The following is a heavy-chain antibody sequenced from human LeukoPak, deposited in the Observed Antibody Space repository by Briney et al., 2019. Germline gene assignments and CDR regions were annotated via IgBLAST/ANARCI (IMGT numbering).Heavy chain of an antibody. CDR1: GGSISSSGFY. Sequence: PSETLSLTCTVSGGSISSSGFYWGWIRQPPGKGLEWIGSMYYRGSTYYNPSLKSRVTISVDTAKNQFSLKLTSVTAADTAIYYCASRISGSYKGYFQQWGQGTLVTVSS. V-gene: IGHV4-39*07. CDR2: MYYRGST. CDR3: ASRISGSYKGYFQQ. J-gene: IGHJ1*01. D-gene: IGHD1-26*01.